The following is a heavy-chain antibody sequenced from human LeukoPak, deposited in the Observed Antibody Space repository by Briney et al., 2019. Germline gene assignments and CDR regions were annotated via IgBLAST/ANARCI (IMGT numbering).Heavy chain of an antibody. J-gene: IGHJ3*02. CDR1: GGSTRSYY. Sequence: SETLSLTCTVSGGSTRSYYWSWIRQPPGKGLEWIGYIYYTGKTSYNPSLKSRVTISVDTSKNQFSLTLSSVTAADTAVYYCARDLVGSSDAFDMWGRGTMVIVSS. D-gene: IGHD2-8*02. CDR2: IYYTGKT. V-gene: IGHV4-59*01. CDR3: ARDLVGSSDAFDM.